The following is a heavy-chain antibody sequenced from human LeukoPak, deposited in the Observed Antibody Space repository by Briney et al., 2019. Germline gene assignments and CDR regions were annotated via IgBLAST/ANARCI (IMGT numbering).Heavy chain of an antibody. CDR3: ARVDPPPGSGAAEYFQH. Sequence: GRSLRLSCAASGFSFNSHAMHWVRQAPGKGLEWVAFISYDGSRKHYAESVMGRFTISRDNSKNTLSLQLNSLRSEDTAVYYCARVDPPPGSGAAEYFQHWGQGTLVTVSS. CDR2: ISYDGSRK. J-gene: IGHJ1*01. D-gene: IGHD2-15*01. CDR1: GFSFNSHA. V-gene: IGHV3-30*04.